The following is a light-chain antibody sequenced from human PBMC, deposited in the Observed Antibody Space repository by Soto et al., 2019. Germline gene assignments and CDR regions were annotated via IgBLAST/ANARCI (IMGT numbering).Light chain of an antibody. V-gene: IGKV3-20*01. CDR1: QTIASRY. J-gene: IGKJ5*01. CDR3: QQYDTSPPT. CDR2: RTF. Sequence: EIVLTQSPGTLSLSPGERATLSCRASQTIASRYLAWCQHQPGQAPRLLIYRTFARAPGIPDRFSGGGSGTDFTLTISRLEREDFAVYYCQQYDTSPPTFGQGTRLEIK.